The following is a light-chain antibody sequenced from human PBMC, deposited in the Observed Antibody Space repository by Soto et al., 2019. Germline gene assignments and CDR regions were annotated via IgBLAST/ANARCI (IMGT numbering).Light chain of an antibody. CDR2: EVS. J-gene: IGLJ1*01. V-gene: IGLV2-18*02. CDR1: GSDVGSYNR. CDR3: SSYTTSSTYV. Sequence: SALSRVGYVWRSPGQSVTISCTGTGSDVGSYNRVSWYQQPPGTAPKLMIYEVSNRPSGVPDRFSGSKSGNTASLTISGLQAEDEADYYCSSYTTSSTYVFGTGTKVTVL.